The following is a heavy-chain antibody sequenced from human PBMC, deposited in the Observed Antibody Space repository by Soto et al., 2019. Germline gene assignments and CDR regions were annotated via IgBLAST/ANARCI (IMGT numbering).Heavy chain of an antibody. Sequence: EVQLLESGGGLVQPGGSLRVSCAASGFTFSSYAMSWVRQAPGKGLEWVSAISDSGGSTYYADSVRGRFTISRDNSKSTLYLLQNSRRADDAAVYYCSKWGNDWGDYYYGMNVWGQGTTVTVSS. CDR1: GFTFSSYA. D-gene: IGHD7-27*01. V-gene: IGHV3-23*01. CDR3: SKWGNDWGDYYYGMNV. J-gene: IGHJ6*02. CDR2: ISDSGGST.